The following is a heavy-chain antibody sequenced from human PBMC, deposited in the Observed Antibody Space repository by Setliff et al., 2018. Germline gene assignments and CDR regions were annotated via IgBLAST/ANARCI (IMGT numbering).Heavy chain of an antibody. CDR2: IYHSGST. Sequence: PSETLSLTCTVSGYSIINDYFWGWIRQPPGKGLEWIGSIYHSGSTSYYPSLKSRVTLSVDTSKNQFSLNLSSVTAADTAVYYCAKHRSYFDYWGQGTLVTVST. CDR3: AKHRSYFDY. CDR1: GYSIINDYF. V-gene: IGHV4-38-2*02. J-gene: IGHJ4*02.